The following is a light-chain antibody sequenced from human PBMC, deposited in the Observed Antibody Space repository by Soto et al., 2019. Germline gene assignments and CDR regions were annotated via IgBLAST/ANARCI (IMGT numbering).Light chain of an antibody. CDR2: GAS. Sequence: EIVMTQSPATLSVSPGGRATLSCRASQIIDTKLAWYQQKPGQAPRLLIYGASTRATGIPDRFSGSGSGTDFTLTIIRLEPEDFAVYYCQQYDISPWTFGQGTKVDIK. J-gene: IGKJ1*01. CDR3: QQYDISPWT. CDR1: QIIDTK. V-gene: IGKV3-15*01.